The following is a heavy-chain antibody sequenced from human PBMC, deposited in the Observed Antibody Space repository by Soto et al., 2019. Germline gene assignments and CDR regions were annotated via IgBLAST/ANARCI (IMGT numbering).Heavy chain of an antibody. CDR1: GGSINSYW. D-gene: IGHD3-10*01. CDR2: VYSSGTT. Sequence: SETLSLTCSVSGGSINSYWWSWIRQPAGKGLEWIGRVYSSGTTDYNPSLNSRATMSIETSKNQFSLKLSSVTAADTAVYYCARDIGSYAYGEGYWGQGIQVTVSS. V-gene: IGHV4-4*07. J-gene: IGHJ1*01. CDR3: ARDIGSYAYGEGY.